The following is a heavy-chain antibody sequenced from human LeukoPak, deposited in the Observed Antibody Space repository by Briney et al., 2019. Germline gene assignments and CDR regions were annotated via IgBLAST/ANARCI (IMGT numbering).Heavy chain of an antibody. CDR1: GGTFSSYA. J-gene: IGHJ6*03. V-gene: IGHV1-69*05. CDR3: AKNLVCYYYYYYMDV. CDR2: IIPIFGTA. D-gene: IGHD1-14*01. Sequence: SVKVSCKASGGTFSSYAISWVRQAPGQGLEWMGGIIPIFGTANYAQKFQGRVTITTDESTSTAYMELSSLRSEDTAVYYCAKNLVCYYYYYYMDVWGKGTTVTVSS.